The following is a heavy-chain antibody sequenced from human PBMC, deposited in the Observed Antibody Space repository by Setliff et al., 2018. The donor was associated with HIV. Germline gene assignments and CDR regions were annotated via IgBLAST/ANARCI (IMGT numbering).Heavy chain of an antibody. CDR3: ARDNGRYFDRGWFDP. V-gene: IGHV3-48*04. D-gene: IGHD3-9*01. CDR2: ISSTSSTI. CDR1: GFTFRKYS. Sequence: GGSLRLSCAASGFTFRKYSMNWVRQAPGMGPKWVSYISSTSSTIYYADSVKGRFTISRDNAENSLYLQMNSLRAEDTAVYYCARDNGRYFDRGWFDPWGQGALVTVSS. J-gene: IGHJ5*02.